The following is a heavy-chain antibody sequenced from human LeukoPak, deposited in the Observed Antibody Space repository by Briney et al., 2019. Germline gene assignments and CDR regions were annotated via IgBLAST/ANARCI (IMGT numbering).Heavy chain of an antibody. CDR3: ASVPLRDGHLPNHFDY. CDR2: ITHSGST. CDR1: GGSFSDHY. J-gene: IGHJ4*02. D-gene: IGHD1-14*01. V-gene: IGHV4-34*01. Sequence: SETLSLTCAVYGGSFSDHYWSWIRQSPGKGLEWIGEITHSGSTSYNPSLNGRLTISKDASKNQFSLKLSFVTAAGTAVYYCASVPLRDGHLPNHFDYWGQGTLVTVSS.